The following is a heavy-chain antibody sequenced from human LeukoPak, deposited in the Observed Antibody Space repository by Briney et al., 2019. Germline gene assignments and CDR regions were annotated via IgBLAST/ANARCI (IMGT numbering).Heavy chain of an antibody. J-gene: IGHJ4*02. D-gene: IGHD3-10*01. CDR2: IWNDGSNK. CDR3: ARASGPFDY. V-gene: IGHV3-33*08. Sequence: PGRSLRLSCAASGFTFSSYGMHWVRQAPGKGLEWVAVIWNDGSNKYYAGSVKGRFTISRDNSKNTLYLQMNSLRAEDTAVYSCARASGPFDYWGQGTLVTVSS. CDR1: GFTFSSYG.